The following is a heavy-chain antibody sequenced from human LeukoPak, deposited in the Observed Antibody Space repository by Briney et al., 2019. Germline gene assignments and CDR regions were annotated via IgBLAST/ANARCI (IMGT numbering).Heavy chain of an antibody. Sequence: GGSLRLPCAASGFTFSSYAMSWVRQAPGKGLEWVSSISGSNDNTYYADSVKDRFTISRDNSKNTLSLQMNSLRAEDTAVYYCAKGRGTTVTSAANYWGQGTLVTVSS. V-gene: IGHV3-23*01. CDR3: AKGRGTTVTSAANY. J-gene: IGHJ4*02. CDR2: ISGSNDNT. D-gene: IGHD4-17*01. CDR1: GFTFSSYA.